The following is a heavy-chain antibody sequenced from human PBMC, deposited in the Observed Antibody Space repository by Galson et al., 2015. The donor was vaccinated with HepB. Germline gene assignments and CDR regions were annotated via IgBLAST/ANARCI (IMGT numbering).Heavy chain of an antibody. Sequence: ETLSLTCPVSGGSISSYYWSWIRQPPGKGLEWIGYIYYSGSTNYNPSLKSRVTISVDTSKNQFSLKLSSVTAADTAVYYCARTPSGSDRGGWFDPWGRGTLVTVSS. J-gene: IGHJ2*01. CDR2: IYYSGST. CDR3: ARTPSGSDRGGWFDP. CDR1: GGSISSYY. V-gene: IGHV4-59*01. D-gene: IGHD1-26*01.